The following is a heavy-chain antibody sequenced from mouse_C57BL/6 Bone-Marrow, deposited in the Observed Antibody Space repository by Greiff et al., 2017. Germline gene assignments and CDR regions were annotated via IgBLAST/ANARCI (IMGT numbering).Heavy chain of an antibody. Sequence: VKLQQSGPGLVQPSQSLSITCTVSGFSLTSYGVHWVRQSPGKGLEWLGVIWSGGSTDYNAAFISRLSISKDNSKSQVFFKMNSLQADDTAIYYCGRRGGSPWGQGTSVTVAS. CDR1: GFSLTSYG. V-gene: IGHV2-2*01. D-gene: IGHD1-1*01. CDR2: IWSGGST. J-gene: IGHJ4*01. CDR3: GRRGGSP.